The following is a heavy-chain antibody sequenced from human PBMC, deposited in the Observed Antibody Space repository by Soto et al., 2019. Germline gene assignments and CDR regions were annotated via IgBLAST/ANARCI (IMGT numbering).Heavy chain of an antibody. CDR1: GFTFGTYE. J-gene: IGHJ6*02. V-gene: IGHV3-48*03. D-gene: IGHD6-6*01. CDR2: ISRSGSTI. CDR3: ARDPSLSSSSYLSYYYGMDV. Sequence: EVQLAESGGGLVQPGGSLRLSCAASGFTFGTYEMNWVRQAPGKGLEWVSYISRSGSTIYYADSVKGRFTISRDNAKNSLYLQLNSLRAEDTAVYYCARDPSLSSSSYLSYYYGMDVWGQGTTVTVSS.